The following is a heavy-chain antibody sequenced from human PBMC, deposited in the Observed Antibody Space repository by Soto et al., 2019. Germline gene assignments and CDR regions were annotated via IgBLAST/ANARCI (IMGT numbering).Heavy chain of an antibody. CDR1: GGSISSSTYY. Sequence: SETLSLTCTVSGGSISSSTYYWGWMRQPPGKGLEWIASFFYVGKNYYNPSLKSRVTISVDTSKNQFSLKLTSVTAADTAVYYCVRRHGLTIDAYYWGQGTLVTVSS. J-gene: IGHJ4*02. V-gene: IGHV4-39*01. CDR3: VRRHGLTIDAYY. CDR2: FFYVGKN. D-gene: IGHD3-10*01.